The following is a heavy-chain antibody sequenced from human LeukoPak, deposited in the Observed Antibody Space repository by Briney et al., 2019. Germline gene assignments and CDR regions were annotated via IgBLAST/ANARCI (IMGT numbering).Heavy chain of an antibody. D-gene: IGHD6-19*01. CDR3: AKFRPDDITVAATGYFDS. CDR2: ISGSGSAT. V-gene: IGHV3-23*01. Sequence: GGSLTLFCAASGFTFSSDAMRWLRQAPGKGVNWVSTISGSGSATYYADSAKGRFTISRDNSKNTLYLQMNSLRAEDTAVYYCAKFRPDDITVAATGYFDSWGQGTLVTVSS. J-gene: IGHJ4*02. CDR1: GFTFSSDA.